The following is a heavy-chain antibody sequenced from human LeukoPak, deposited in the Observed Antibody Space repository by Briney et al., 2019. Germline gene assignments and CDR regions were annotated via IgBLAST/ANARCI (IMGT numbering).Heavy chain of an antibody. Sequence: PETLSLTCAVYGVSFSGYYCSWIREPPGNGLESFGEMNHCGTSNYNPSLKSRVTIAVATSKNQFSLKLSSVTAADTAVYYCARDPRGRGGPRYYYGMDVWGQGTTVTVSS. CDR2: MNHCGTS. V-gene: IGHV4-34*01. D-gene: IGHD3-10*01. CDR3: ARDPRGRGGPRYYYGMDV. CDR1: GVSFSGYY. J-gene: IGHJ6*02.